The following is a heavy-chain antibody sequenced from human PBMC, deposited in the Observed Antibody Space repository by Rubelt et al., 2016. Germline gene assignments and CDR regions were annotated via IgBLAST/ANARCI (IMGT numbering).Heavy chain of an antibody. J-gene: IGHJ4*02. Sequence: QVQLVQSGAEVKKPGASVKVSCKASGYIFTSYGITWVRQAPGQGLEWMGWIIPIYGTTNYAQKFQGRVTMTRDTSTSTVFMELSSLRSEDTAVYYCARVGIIGTLGYFDYWGQGTLVTVSS. CDR2: IIPIYGTT. V-gene: IGHV1-18*01. D-gene: IGHD1-20*01. CDR1: GYIFTSYG. CDR3: ARVGIIGTLGYFDY.